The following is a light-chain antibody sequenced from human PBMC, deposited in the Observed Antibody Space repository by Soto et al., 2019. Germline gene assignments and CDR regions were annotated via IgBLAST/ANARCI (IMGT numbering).Light chain of an antibody. Sequence: EIVMTQSPATLSVSPGETVTVSCRASQSVSSNVAWYQQKPGQAPRLLMYATSTRATGIPARFSGSGSGTEFTLTISSLEFEDFAVYYCKQYNNLYTFGQGTKVDIK. CDR1: QSVSSN. CDR2: ATS. CDR3: KQYNNLYT. J-gene: IGKJ2*01. V-gene: IGKV3-15*01.